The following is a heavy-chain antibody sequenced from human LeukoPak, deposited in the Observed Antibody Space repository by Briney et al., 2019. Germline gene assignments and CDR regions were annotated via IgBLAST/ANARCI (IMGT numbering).Heavy chain of an antibody. CDR2: INSSSSYI. CDR1: GFTFSSYS. J-gene: IGHJ4*02. D-gene: IGHD6-13*01. CDR3: ASEKYSSSWATD. Sequence: GGSLRLSCAASGFTFSSYSMNWVRQAPGKGLEWVSSINSSSSYIYYADSVKGRFPISRDNAKNSLYLQMNSLRAEDTAVYYCASEKYSSSWATDWGQGTLVTVSS. V-gene: IGHV3-21*01.